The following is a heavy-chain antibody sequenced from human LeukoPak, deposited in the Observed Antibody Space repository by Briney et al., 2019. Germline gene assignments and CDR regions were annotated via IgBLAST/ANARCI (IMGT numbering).Heavy chain of an antibody. CDR2: ISGGGGST. Sequence: PGGSLRLSCAASGFTLSSYTVNWVRQAPGKGLEWVSAISGGGGSTYYADSVKGRFTISRDNSKNTLYLQMDSLRAEDTAIYYCAKDRVVVVPAAMLSWGQGTLVTVSS. J-gene: IGHJ4*02. CDR1: GFTLSSYT. D-gene: IGHD2-2*01. CDR3: AKDRVVVVPAAMLS. V-gene: IGHV3-23*01.